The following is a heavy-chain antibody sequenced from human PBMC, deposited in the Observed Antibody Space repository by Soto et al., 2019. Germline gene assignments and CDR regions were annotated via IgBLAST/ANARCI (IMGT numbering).Heavy chain of an antibody. V-gene: IGHV4-39*02. CDR3: AREGSYNFAVRPPFDY. D-gene: IGHD3-10*01. CDR1: GGSISSSRYN. Sequence: SETLSLTCTVSGGSISSSRYNWGWIRQPPGKGLEWIGSIHYSGSTYYNLSLQSRVTISIDTSRNQVSLSLTSVTAADTAVYYCAREGSYNFAVRPPFDYWGQGALVTVSS. J-gene: IGHJ4*02. CDR2: IHYSGST.